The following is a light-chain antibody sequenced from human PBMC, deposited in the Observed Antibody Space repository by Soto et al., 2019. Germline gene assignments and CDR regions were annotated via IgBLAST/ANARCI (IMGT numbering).Light chain of an antibody. Sequence: QSVVTQPPSASGTPGQKVTISCSGSSSNIEGNYVYWYQHPPGTATKLLIYNNNERPSGVPDRFSGSKSGTSASLAISGLRSEDEDEYYCAVWDNRLSGSWVFGGGTQLTVL. CDR3: AVWDNRLSGSWV. CDR2: NNN. J-gene: IGLJ3*02. CDR1: SSNIEGNY. V-gene: IGLV1-47*01.